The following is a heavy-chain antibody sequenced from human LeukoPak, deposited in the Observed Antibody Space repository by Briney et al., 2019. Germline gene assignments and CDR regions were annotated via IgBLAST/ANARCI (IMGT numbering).Heavy chain of an antibody. V-gene: IGHV4-34*01. J-gene: IGHJ4*02. CDR1: GGSFSGYY. Sequence: PSETLSLTCAVYGGSFSGYYWSWIRQPPGKGLEWIGEINHSGSTNYNPSLKSRVTISVDTSKNQFSLKLSSVTVADTAVYYCASSPSTVVTIDYWGQGTLVTVSS. D-gene: IGHD4-23*01. CDR3: ASSPSTVVTIDY. CDR2: INHSGST.